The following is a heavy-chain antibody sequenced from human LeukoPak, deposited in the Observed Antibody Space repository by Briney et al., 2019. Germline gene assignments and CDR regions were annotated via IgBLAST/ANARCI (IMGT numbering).Heavy chain of an antibody. D-gene: IGHD3-10*01. Sequence: SETLSLTCAVYGGSFSGYYWSWIRQPPGKGLEWIGEINHRGSTNYNPSLKSRVTISVDTSKNQFSLKLSSVTAADTAVYYCARGIITMVRGVIPQAPCYFDYWGQGTLVTVSS. CDR2: INHRGST. J-gene: IGHJ4*02. V-gene: IGHV4-34*01. CDR1: GGSFSGYY. CDR3: ARGIITMVRGVIPQAPCYFDY.